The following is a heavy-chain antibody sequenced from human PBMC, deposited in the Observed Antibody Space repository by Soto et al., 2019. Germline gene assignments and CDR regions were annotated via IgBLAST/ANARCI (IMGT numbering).Heavy chain of an antibody. V-gene: IGHV4-59*01. CDR1: GFSISSYY. Sequence: SETLSLTCTVSGFSISSYYWSWIRQPPGKGLEWIGYIYYSGSTNYNPSLKSRVTISVDTSKNQFSLKLSSVTAADTAVYYCARGIAALDLYYWGQGTLVNVSS. CDR3: ARGIAALDLYY. J-gene: IGHJ4*02. CDR2: IYYSGST. D-gene: IGHD6-13*01.